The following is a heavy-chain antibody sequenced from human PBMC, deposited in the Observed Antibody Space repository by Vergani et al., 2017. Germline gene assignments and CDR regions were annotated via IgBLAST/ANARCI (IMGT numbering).Heavy chain of an antibody. D-gene: IGHD2-21*01. CDR3: ARSIGYCAGATCRAYYFDH. CDR2: LNPATGHT. CDR1: GYIFKNYY. J-gene: IGHJ5*02. Sequence: VQLVQSGAEVRKPGASVTVSCTASGYIFKNYYIHWLRQAPGQAFEWMGILNPATGHTTSAQKFMGRVDMTRDPSTDTSTRTVQMTLSSLRSEDTAVYYCARSIGYCAGATCRAYYFDHWGQGTRVTVSS. V-gene: IGHV1-46*02.